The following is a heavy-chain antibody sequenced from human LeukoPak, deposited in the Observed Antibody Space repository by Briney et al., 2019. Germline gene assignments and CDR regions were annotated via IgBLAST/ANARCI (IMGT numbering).Heavy chain of an antibody. CDR3: ARGLLGVPGPFDM. CDR1: GGSISSDTYY. J-gene: IGHJ3*02. Sequence: SQTLSLTCMVSGGSISSDTYYWNWTRQPAGKGLEWIRCIYTSGSTNYNPSLKSRVTISVDTSRNQFSLELSSVSAADTAVYYCARGLLGVPGPFDMWGQDTIVSLSS. D-gene: IGHD2-2*01. V-gene: IGHV4-61*02. CDR2: IYTSGST.